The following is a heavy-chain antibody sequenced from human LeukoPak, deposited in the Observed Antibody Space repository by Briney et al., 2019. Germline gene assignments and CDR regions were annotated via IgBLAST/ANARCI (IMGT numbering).Heavy chain of an antibody. D-gene: IGHD3/OR15-3a*01. V-gene: IGHV1-8*03. Sequence: GASVKVSCKASGYTFTSYYMHWVRQAPGQGLEWMGWMNPNSGNTGYAQKFQGRVTITRNTSISTAYMELSSLRSEDTAVYYCARGPLRGLGYWGQGTLVTVSS. CDR2: MNPNSGNT. J-gene: IGHJ4*02. CDR3: ARGPLRGLGY. CDR1: GYTFTSYY.